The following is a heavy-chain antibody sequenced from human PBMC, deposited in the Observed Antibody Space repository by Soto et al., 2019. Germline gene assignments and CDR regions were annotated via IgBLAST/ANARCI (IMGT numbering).Heavy chain of an antibody. D-gene: IGHD2-15*01. Sequence: GGSLRLSCAASGFTFSSYSMNWVRQAPGKGLEWVSSICSSCSYIYYADSVKGRFTISRDNAKNSLYLQMNSLRAEDTAVYYCARDVVAATPLFDYWGQGTLVTVSS. J-gene: IGHJ4*02. CDR2: ICSSCSYI. CDR1: GFTFSSYS. V-gene: IGHV3-21*01. CDR3: ARDVVAATPLFDY.